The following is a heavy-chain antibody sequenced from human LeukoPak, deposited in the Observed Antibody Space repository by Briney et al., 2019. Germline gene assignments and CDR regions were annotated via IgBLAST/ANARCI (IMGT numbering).Heavy chain of an antibody. J-gene: IGHJ4*02. CDR2: FIPIFATT. CDR3: ARHQEAAAASGYFDY. CDR1: GGTFSSVT. Sequence: SVKVSCKASGGTFSSVTISWVRQAPGQSLEWMGGFIPIFATTHFAQKFRDRVTFTADDSTGTAYMELSSLRSDDTAMYYCARHQEAAAASGYFDYWGQGTLVTVSS. V-gene: IGHV1-69*13. D-gene: IGHD6-13*01.